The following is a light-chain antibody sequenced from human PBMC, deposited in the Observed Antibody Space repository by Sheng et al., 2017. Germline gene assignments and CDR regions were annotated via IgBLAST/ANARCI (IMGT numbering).Light chain of an antibody. CDR3: QQYTHWPRT. CDR2: GAS. V-gene: IGKV3-15*01. J-gene: IGKJ1*01. Sequence: EIVMTQSPATLSVSPGERATLSCRASQSVSSNLAWYQHKPGQAPRLLIYGASTRATGIPARFSGGGSGTEFTLTISSVQSEDFAVYYCQQYTHWPRTFGQGTKVEI. CDR1: QSVSSN.